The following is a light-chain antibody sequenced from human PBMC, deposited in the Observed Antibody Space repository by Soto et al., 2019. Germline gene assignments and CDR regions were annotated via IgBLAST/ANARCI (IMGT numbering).Light chain of an antibody. CDR1: QPISEY. CDR2: AAS. CDR3: QQANSFPIT. Sequence: DIQMTQSPSSLSASVGDRVTITCRTSQPISEYLNWYQQKPGKAPSLLIYAASSLQSGVPSRFSGSGSGTDFTLTISSLQPEDFATYYCQQANSFPITFGQGTRLEIK. V-gene: IGKV1-39*01. J-gene: IGKJ5*01.